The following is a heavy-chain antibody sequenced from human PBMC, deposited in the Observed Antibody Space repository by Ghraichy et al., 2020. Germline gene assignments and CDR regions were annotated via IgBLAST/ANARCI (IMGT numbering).Heavy chain of an antibody. CDR3: ARDDYDFWSGYYPLYYYGMDV. V-gene: IGHV3-7*01. CDR1: GFTFSSYW. J-gene: IGHJ6*02. Sequence: GGSLRLSCAASGFTFSSYWMSWVRQAPGKGLEWVANIKQDGSEKYYVDSVKGRFTISRDNAKNSLYLQMNSLRAEDTAVYYCARDDYDFWSGYYPLYYYGMDVWGQGTTVTVSS. D-gene: IGHD3-3*01. CDR2: IKQDGSEK.